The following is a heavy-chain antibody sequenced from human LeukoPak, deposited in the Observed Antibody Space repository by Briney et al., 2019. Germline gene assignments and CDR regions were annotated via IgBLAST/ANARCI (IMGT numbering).Heavy chain of an antibody. V-gene: IGHV4-39*01. Sequence: SETLSLTCTVPGGSISSSSYYWGWIRQPPGKGLERIGSIYYSGSTYYNPSLKSRVTISVDTSKNQFSLKLSSVTAADTAVYYCARPTGPPTNPYWYFDLWGRGTLVTVSS. CDR3: ARPTGPPTNPYWYFDL. D-gene: IGHD1-14*01. J-gene: IGHJ2*01. CDR2: IYYSGST. CDR1: GGSISSSSYY.